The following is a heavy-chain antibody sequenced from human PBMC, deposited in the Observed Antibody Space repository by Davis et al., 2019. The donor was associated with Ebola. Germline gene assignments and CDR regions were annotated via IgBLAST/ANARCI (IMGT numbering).Heavy chain of an antibody. D-gene: IGHD2/OR15-2a*01. CDR2: ISAYNGNT. CDR3: ARGGLSMTVVPRDYYHGLDV. Sequence: ASVKVSCKASGYTFTSYGISWVRQAPGQGLEWMGWISAYNGNTNYAQKLQGRVTMTTDTSTSTAYMELSRLTSDDTAVYYCARGGLSMTVVPRDYYHGLDVWGQGTTVTVSS. CDR1: GYTFTSYG. V-gene: IGHV1-18*04. J-gene: IGHJ6*02.